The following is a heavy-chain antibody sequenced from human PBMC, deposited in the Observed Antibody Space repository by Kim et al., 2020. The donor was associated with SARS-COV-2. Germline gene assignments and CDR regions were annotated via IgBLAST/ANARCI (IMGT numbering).Heavy chain of an antibody. Sequence: SETLSLTCTISDASISNYYLSWIRQPPGKGLEWICYLYDTGSADYSPSFKSRVTISVDKSKNQFSLKVTSVTAADTAVYYCARTDGSGRFSSAMDVWGQGTSVIVSS. D-gene: IGHD3-10*01. V-gene: IGHV4-59*01. J-gene: IGHJ6*02. CDR3: ARTDGSGRFSSAMDV. CDR1: DASISNYY. CDR2: LYDTGSA.